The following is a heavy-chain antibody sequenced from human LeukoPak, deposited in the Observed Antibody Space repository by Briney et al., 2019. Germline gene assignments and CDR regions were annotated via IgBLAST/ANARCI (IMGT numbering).Heavy chain of an antibody. J-gene: IGHJ3*02. CDR3: AKDRMYDVRAPHAFDI. CDR2: ISGSGGST. V-gene: IGHV3-23*01. D-gene: IGHD1-1*01. CDR1: GFTFSSYA. Sequence: QAGGSLRLSCAASGFTFSSYAMSWVRQAPGKGLEWVSAISGSGGSTYYADSVKGRFTISRDNSKNTLYLQMNSLRAEDTAVYYCAKDRMYDVRAPHAFDIWGQGTMVTVSS.